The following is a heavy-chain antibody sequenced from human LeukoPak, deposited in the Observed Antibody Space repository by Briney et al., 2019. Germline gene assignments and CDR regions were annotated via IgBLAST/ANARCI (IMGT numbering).Heavy chain of an antibody. CDR3: ARVGYYDFWRAQGYYYHMDV. Sequence: SETLSLTCTVSGGSISSYYWSWIRQPPGKGLEWIGYIYYSGSTNYNPSLKSRVTISVDTSKNQFSLKLSSVTAADTAVYYCARVGYYDFWRAQGYYYHMDVWGKGTTVTVSS. D-gene: IGHD3-3*01. CDR1: GGSISSYY. J-gene: IGHJ6*03. V-gene: IGHV4-59*01. CDR2: IYYSGST.